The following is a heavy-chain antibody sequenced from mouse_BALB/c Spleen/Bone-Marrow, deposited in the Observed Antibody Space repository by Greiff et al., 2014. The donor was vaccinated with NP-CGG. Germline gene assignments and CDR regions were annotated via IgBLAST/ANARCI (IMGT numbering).Heavy chain of an antibody. J-gene: IGHJ3*01. Sequence: VHLVESGGGLVQPGGSRKLSCAASGFTFSSFGMHWVRQAPEKGLEWVAYISSGSSTIYYADTVKGRFTISRDNPKNTLFLQMTSLRSEDTAMYYCARGGNYAWFAYWGQGTLVTVSA. V-gene: IGHV5-17*02. CDR2: ISSGSSTI. CDR1: GFTFSSFG. CDR3: ARGGNYAWFAY. D-gene: IGHD2-1*01.